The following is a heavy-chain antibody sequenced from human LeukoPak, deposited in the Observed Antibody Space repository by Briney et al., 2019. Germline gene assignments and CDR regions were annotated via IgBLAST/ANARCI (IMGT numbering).Heavy chain of an antibody. CDR2: VNHSGSA. Sequence: SETLSLTCGVCGGSFRGYYWSWIRQPPGKGLEWIGEVNHSGSANYNPSLKSRVTVSVDTSKTQFSLKLSSVTAADTAVYYCARGIVLLVAACFDPWGQGTLVTVSS. J-gene: IGHJ5*02. D-gene: IGHD2-15*01. CDR1: GGSFRGYY. CDR3: ARGIVLLVAACFDP. V-gene: IGHV4-34*01.